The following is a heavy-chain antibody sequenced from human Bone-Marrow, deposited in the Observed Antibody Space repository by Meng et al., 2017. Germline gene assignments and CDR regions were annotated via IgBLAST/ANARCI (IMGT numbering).Heavy chain of an antibody. Sequence: GESLKISCAASGFTFSSYEMNWVRQAPGKGLEWVSYISSSGSTKYYADSVKGRFTISRENAKNSLYLQMNSLRAEDTAVYYCARERLDIEEAAALGYFDYWGQGTLVTVSS. V-gene: IGHV3-48*03. D-gene: IGHD5-12*01. J-gene: IGHJ4*02. CDR1: GFTFSSYE. CDR2: ISSSGSTK. CDR3: ARERLDIEEAAALGYFDY.